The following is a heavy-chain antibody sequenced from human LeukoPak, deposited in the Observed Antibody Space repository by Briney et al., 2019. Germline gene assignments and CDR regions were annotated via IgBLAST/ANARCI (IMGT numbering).Heavy chain of an antibody. J-gene: IGHJ5*02. CDR1: GGSISSYY. V-gene: IGHV4-4*07. D-gene: IGHD3-10*01. CDR3: ARDKGQYGSGTRGFTWFDP. Sequence: SETLSLTCTVSGGSISSYYWSWIRRPAGKGLQWIGRIYTTGSTNYNPSLQSRVTISVDTSKNQFSLKLSSVTAADTAVYYCARDKGQYGSGTRGFTWFDPWGQGTLVTVSS. CDR2: IYTTGST.